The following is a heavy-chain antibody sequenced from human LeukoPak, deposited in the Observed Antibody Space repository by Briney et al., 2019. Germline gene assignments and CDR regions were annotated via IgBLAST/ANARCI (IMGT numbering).Heavy chain of an antibody. D-gene: IGHD2-15*01. V-gene: IGHV3-48*04. CDR1: GFTFNNYS. CDR2: IGSSSLII. Sequence: QPGGSLRLSCAASGFTFNNYSVNWVRQAPGKGLEWISYIGSSSLIIYYADSVKGRFTISRENAKNTLYLQLSSLRAEDTAVYFCARGISAVVPRAFDVWGQGTLVTVSS. CDR3: ARGISAVVPRAFDV. J-gene: IGHJ3*01.